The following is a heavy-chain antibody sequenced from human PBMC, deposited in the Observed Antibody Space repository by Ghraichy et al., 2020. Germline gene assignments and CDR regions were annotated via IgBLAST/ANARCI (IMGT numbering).Heavy chain of an antibody. D-gene: IGHD3-16*01. Sequence: SETLSLTCTVSGASITGGYWSWIRQAAGKGLEWIGRVYASGTGSSNPSLKSRLSLSLDASKNQVSLTLNPVTAADTATYDCFRDVFQWGSFRVGNWFDAWGQGTLVTVAS. J-gene: IGHJ5*02. CDR1: GASITGGY. CDR2: VYASGTG. CDR3: FRDVFQWGSFRVGNWFDA. V-gene: IGHV4-4*07.